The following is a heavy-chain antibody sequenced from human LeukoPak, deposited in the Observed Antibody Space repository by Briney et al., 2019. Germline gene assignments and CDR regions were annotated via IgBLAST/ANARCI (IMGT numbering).Heavy chain of an antibody. D-gene: IGHD3-22*01. CDR1: GFTVSSNY. CDR2: IYSGGST. V-gene: IGHV3-53*01. J-gene: IGHJ2*01. CDR3: ARDLGSSGYYVSWYFDL. Sequence: PGGSLRLSCAASGFTVSSNYMSWVRQAPGKGLEWVSVIYSGGSTYYADSVKGRFTISRDNSKNTLYLQMNSLRAEDTAVYYCARDLGSSGYYVSWYFDLWGRGTLVTVSS.